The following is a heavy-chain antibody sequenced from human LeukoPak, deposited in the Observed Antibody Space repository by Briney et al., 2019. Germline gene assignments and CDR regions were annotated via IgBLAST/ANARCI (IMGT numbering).Heavy chain of an antibody. D-gene: IGHD3-22*01. V-gene: IGHV4-39*07. Sequence: SETLSLTCTVSGGSINSNNYYWGWIRQPPGKGLEWIGSIYFTGKIYYNASLKSRVTVSLDTSKNHFSLKLNSVTAADTAVYYCVRVRITMIVPEYFDFWGQGTLVTVSS. CDR2: IYFTGKI. CDR3: VRVRITMIVPEYFDF. CDR1: GGSINSNNYY. J-gene: IGHJ4*02.